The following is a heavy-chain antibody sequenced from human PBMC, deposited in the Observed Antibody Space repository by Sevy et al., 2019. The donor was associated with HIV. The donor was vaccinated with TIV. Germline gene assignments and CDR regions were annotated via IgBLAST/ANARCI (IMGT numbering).Heavy chain of an antibody. D-gene: IGHD1-26*01. Sequence: GGSLRLSCAVSGFTFINAWMSWVRQAPGKGLEWVGRIKSKTDGGTTDYTAPVKGRFSISRDDSKNTLYLQMNSLKAEDTALYYCTTVGGTYSDPIFDYWGQGTLVTVSS. CDR3: TTVGGTYSDPIFDY. V-gene: IGHV3-15*01. J-gene: IGHJ4*02. CDR1: GFTFINAW. CDR2: IKSKTDGGTT.